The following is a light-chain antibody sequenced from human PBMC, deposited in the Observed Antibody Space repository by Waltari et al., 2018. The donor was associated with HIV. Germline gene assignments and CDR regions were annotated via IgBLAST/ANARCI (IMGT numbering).Light chain of an antibody. CDR1: SSDVGGYNY. J-gene: IGLJ3*02. CDR3: SSYTSSRTLV. Sequence: QSALTQPASVSGSPGQSITISCTGTSSDVGGYNYVSWYQQHPDKAPKLVIFEVNKRPSGVSNRFPGSKSGNTASLTISGLQAEDEADYYCSSYTSSRTLVFGGGTKLTVL. V-gene: IGLV2-14*01. CDR2: EVN.